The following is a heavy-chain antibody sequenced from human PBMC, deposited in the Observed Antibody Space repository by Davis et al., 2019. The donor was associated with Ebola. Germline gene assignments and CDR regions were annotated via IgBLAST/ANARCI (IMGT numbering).Heavy chain of an antibody. CDR2: VILKSGAT. J-gene: IGHJ4*02. V-gene: IGHV1-2*06. D-gene: IGHD4-11*01. CDR3: ARGHNYAHEY. Sequence: ASVKVSCKASGYTFTDYNMHWMRQAPGQGLDWLGRVILKSGATNYAQKFQGRVTMTRDTSISTVYMELSSLRYDDTADYYCARGHNYAHEYWGQGTLVTVSS. CDR1: GYTFTDYN.